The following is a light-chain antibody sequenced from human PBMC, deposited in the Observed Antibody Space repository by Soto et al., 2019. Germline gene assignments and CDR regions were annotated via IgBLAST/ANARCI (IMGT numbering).Light chain of an antibody. CDR3: QQYNNWPPIT. J-gene: IGKJ5*01. V-gene: IGKV3-15*01. Sequence: EIVITYSPATLSFSPVERATLSCRASQSVSSKLAWYQQKPGQAPRLLIYGASTRATGIPARFSGSGSGTEFTLAISSLQSEDFAVYYCQQYNNWPPITFGQGTRLEIK. CDR2: GAS. CDR1: QSVSSK.